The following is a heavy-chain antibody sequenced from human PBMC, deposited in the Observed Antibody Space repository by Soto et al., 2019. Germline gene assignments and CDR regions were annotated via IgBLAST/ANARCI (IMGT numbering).Heavy chain of an antibody. J-gene: IGHJ6*02. Sequence: LSLTCAISGDSVSSNSAAWNWIRQSPSRGLEWLGRTYYRSKWYNDYAVSVKSRITINPDTSKNQFSLQLNSVTPEDTAVYYCARDHGVVVAAVYYYGMDVWGQGTTVTVSS. V-gene: IGHV6-1*01. CDR3: ARDHGVVVAAVYYYGMDV. CDR1: GDSVSSNSAA. D-gene: IGHD2-15*01. CDR2: TYYRSKWYN.